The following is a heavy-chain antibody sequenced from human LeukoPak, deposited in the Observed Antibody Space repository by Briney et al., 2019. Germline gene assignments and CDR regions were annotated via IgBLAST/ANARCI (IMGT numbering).Heavy chain of an antibody. V-gene: IGHV3-30*04. CDR1: GFTFSSYA. CDR2: ISYDGSNK. J-gene: IGHJ6*03. Sequence: PGGSLRLSCAASGFTFSSYAMHWVRQAPGKGLEWVAVISYDGSNKYYADSVKGRFTISRDNSKNTLYLQMNSMRAEDTAVYYCAREHYYYMDVWGKGTTVTVSS. CDR3: AREHYYYMDV.